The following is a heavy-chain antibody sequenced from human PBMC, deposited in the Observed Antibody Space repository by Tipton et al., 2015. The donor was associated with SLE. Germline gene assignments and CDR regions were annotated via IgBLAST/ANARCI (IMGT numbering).Heavy chain of an antibody. CDR2: MHHNGST. J-gene: IGHJ5*01. D-gene: IGHD1-1*01. V-gene: IGHV4-38-2*02. Sequence: TLSLTCTVSLYSIGSGFYWGWVRQAPGKGLEWVATMHHNGSTYYNPSLRSRVAVSMDTSRNQFSLRLKSVTAADTAVYYCATGHFDFWGQGRLVTVSS. CDR3: ATGHFDF. CDR1: LYSIGSGFY.